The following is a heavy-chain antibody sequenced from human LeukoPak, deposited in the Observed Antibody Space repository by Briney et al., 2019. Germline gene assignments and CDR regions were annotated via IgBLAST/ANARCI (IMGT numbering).Heavy chain of an antibody. J-gene: IGHJ4*02. CDR3: ARTGGSGWPTPHYFDY. Sequence: ASVKVSCKASGYTFTIYGISWVRQAPGQGLEWMGWISAYNGNTNYAQKLQGRVTMTTDTSTSTAYMELRSLRSDDTAVYYCARTGGSGWPTPHYFDYWGQGTLVTVSS. CDR1: GYTFTIYG. D-gene: IGHD6-19*01. V-gene: IGHV1-18*01. CDR2: ISAYNGNT.